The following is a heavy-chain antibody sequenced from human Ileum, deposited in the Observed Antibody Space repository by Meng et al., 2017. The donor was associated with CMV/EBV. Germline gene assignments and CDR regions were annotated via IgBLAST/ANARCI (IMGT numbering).Heavy chain of an antibody. V-gene: IGHV6-1*02. D-gene: IGHD3/OR15-3a*01. CDR1: GDSVSSEVVG. CDR2: TSYRSKWYN. J-gene: IGHJ5*02. Sequence: AQLQQAGPGQGKPSHTHSLPWATSGDSVSSEVVGWAWTRQSPSRGLEWLGRTSYRSKWYNDYAVTVKSRLTIHANPSKNQFSLQLNSVTPQDTAVYYCAREGGNWTFNWFDPWGQGTLVTVSS. CDR3: AREGGNWTFNWFDP.